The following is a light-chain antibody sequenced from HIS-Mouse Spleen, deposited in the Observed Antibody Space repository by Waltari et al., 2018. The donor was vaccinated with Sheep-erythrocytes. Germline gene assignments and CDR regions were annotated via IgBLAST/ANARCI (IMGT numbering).Light chain of an antibody. V-gene: IGLV2-11*01. CDR1: SSDVGGSHY. CDR2: DVS. CDR3: CSYAGSYNHV. J-gene: IGLJ1*01. Sequence: QSALTQPRSVSGSPGQSVTISCTATSSDVGGSHYVSWYQQYPGKAPKLMIYDVSKRPSGVPDRFSGSKSGNTASLTISGLQAEDEADYYCCSYAGSYNHVFATGTKVTVL.